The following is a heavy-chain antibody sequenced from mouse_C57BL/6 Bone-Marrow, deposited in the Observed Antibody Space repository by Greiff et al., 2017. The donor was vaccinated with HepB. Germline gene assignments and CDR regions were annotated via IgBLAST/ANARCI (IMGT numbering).Heavy chain of an antibody. CDR2: INPSTGGT. CDR3: VAQAAYAMDY. V-gene: IGHV1-43*01. CDR1: GYSFTGYY. Sequence: VQLQQSGAELVRPGTSVKVSCKASGYSFTGYYMHWVKQSSEKSLEWIGEINPSTGGTSYNQKFKGKATLTVDKSSSTAFMQLKSLTSEDSAVYYCVAQAAYAMDYWGQGTSVTVSS. J-gene: IGHJ4*01. D-gene: IGHD3-2*02.